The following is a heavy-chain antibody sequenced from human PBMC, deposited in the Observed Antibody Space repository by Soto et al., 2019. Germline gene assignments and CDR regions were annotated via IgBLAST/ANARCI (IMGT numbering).Heavy chain of an antibody. J-gene: IGHJ4*02. V-gene: IGHV3-30-3*01. CDR3: ARGTTHYDFWSGYSY. CDR1: GFTFSSYA. Sequence: QVQLVESGGGVVQPGRSLRLSCAASGFTFSSYAMHWVRQAPGKVLEWVAVISYDGSNKYYADSVKGRFTISRDNSKNTLYLQMNSLRAEDTAVYYCARGTTHYDFWSGYSYWGQGTLVTVSS. CDR2: ISYDGSNK. D-gene: IGHD3-3*01.